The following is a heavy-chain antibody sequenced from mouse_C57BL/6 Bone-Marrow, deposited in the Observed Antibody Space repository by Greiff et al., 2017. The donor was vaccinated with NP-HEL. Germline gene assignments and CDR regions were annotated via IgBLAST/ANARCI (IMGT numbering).Heavy chain of an antibody. D-gene: IGHD1-1*01. Sequence: DVMLVESGGDLVKPGGSLKLSCAASGFTFSSYGMSWVRQTPDKRLEWVATISSGGSYTYYPDSVKGRFTISRDNAKNTLYLQMSSLKSEDTAMYYCARQGGTTVYWGQGTTLTVSS. CDR3: ARQGGTTVY. V-gene: IGHV5-6*02. CDR2: ISSGGSYT. J-gene: IGHJ2*01. CDR1: GFTFSSYG.